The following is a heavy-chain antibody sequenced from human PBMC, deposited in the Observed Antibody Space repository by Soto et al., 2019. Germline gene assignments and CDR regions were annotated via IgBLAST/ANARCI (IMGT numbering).Heavy chain of an antibody. CDR1: GFTFSDFE. CDR2: INSGDTH. J-gene: IGHJ4*02. D-gene: IGHD3-22*01. V-gene: IGHV3-48*03. CDR3: ARGIRNYYGHSGDYPHVNF. Sequence: QPGGSLRLSCAASGFTFSDFEMNWFRQAPGKSLEWVAYINSGDTHRYYTDSVKGRFTVSRDDAKNSLYLQMNSLRSADTAIYFCARGIRNYYGHSGDYPHVNFWGQGTPVTVSS.